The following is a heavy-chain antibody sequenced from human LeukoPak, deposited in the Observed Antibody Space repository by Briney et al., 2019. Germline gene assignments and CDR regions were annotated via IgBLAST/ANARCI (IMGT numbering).Heavy chain of an antibody. V-gene: IGHV1-8*01. D-gene: IGHD6-13*01. CDR1: GYTFTSCD. CDR3: TRDMRGAAAADDAFDI. Sequence: ASVKVSCKASGYTFTSCDINWVRQAPGQGLEWMGWMNPNSGDTGYAQNFQGRVTITRDTSISTAYMELSSLRSEDTAMYYCTRDMRGAAAADDAFDIWGQGTMVTVSS. CDR2: MNPNSGDT. J-gene: IGHJ3*02.